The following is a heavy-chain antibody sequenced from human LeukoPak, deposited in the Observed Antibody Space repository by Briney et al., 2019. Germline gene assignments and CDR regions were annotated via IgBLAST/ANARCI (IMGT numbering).Heavy chain of an antibody. CDR2: ISGYNGNT. CDR3: ARDRSPDFWSGDYRDAFDI. Sequence: GASVKVSCKASGYTFTSYDINWVRQAPGQGLEWMGWISGYNGNTNSAQKLQGRVSMTTDTSTSTAYVELRSLRSDDTAVYYCARDRSPDFWSGDYRDAFDIWGQGTMVTVSS. D-gene: IGHD3-3*01. J-gene: IGHJ3*02. V-gene: IGHV1-18*01. CDR1: GYTFTSYD.